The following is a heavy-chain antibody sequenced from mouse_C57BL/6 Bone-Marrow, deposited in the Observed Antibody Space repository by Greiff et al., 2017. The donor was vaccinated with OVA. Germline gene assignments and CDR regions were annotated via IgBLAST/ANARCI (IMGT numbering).Heavy chain of an antibody. CDR3: ARLPYYSNLWYFDV. D-gene: IGHD2-5*01. CDR2: ISSGGSYT. V-gene: IGHV5-6*01. J-gene: IGHJ1*03. CDR1: GFTFSSYG. Sequence: EVQVVESGGDLVKPGGSLKLSCAASGFTFSSYGMSWVRQTPDKRLEWVATISSGGSYTYYPDSVKGRFTISRDNAKNTLYLQMSSLKSEDTAMYYCARLPYYSNLWYFDVWGTGTTVTVSS.